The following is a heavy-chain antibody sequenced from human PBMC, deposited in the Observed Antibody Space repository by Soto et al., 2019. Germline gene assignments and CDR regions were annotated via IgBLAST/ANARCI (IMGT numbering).Heavy chain of an antibody. J-gene: IGHJ4*02. V-gene: IGHV3-48*02. CDR2: ITSDTNTI. D-gene: IGHD6-19*01. CDR1: GFSFSIYS. CDR3: ARSVEGHFDY. Sequence: EVQLVESGGGLVQPGGSLRLSCAASGFSFSIYSMNWVRQAPGKGLEWSSYITSDTNTIKYVDSVKGRFTISRDNAKNSLYLQMNSLRDEDTAVYYCARSVEGHFDYWGQGTVVTVSS.